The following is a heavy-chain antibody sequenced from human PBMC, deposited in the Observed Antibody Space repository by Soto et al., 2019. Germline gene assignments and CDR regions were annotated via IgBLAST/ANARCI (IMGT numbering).Heavy chain of an antibody. CDR3: AKDRGYCSGGSCYPLYYFDY. V-gene: IGHV3-9*01. D-gene: IGHD2-15*01. J-gene: IGHJ4*02. Sequence: GGSLRLSCAASGFTFDDYAMHWVRQAPGKGLEWVSGISWNSGSIGYADSVKGRFTISRDNAKNSLYLQMNSLRAEDTALYYCAKDRGYCSGGSCYPLYYFDYWGQGTLVTVSS. CDR1: GFTFDDYA. CDR2: ISWNSGSI.